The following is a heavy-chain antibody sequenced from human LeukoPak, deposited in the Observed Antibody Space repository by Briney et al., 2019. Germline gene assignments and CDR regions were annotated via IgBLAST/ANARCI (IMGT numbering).Heavy chain of an antibody. CDR3: TKPDSAMTMNYFDY. CDR1: GFPFSAYA. Sequence: GGSLRLSCTGSGFPFSAYAVHWVRQAPGKGLEWVAVISSDENSRFYVDSVKGRFTISRDNSKNTLYLQMNSLRPEDRAVYYCTKPDSAMTMNYFDYWGQGTLVTVSS. CDR2: ISSDENSR. D-gene: IGHD4/OR15-4a*01. V-gene: IGHV3-30*18. J-gene: IGHJ4*02.